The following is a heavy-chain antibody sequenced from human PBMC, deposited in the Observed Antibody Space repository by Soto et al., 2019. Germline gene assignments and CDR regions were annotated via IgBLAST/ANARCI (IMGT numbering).Heavy chain of an antibody. Sequence: EVKLVESGGGLVQPGGSQRFSCAASGFTFSSYWMHWVRQAPGKGLVWVSRINGDGSSTNYADSVKGRFTISRDNDKNTLYLQINSLSPEDTAVSYCARGARNFYYFDYWGQGALVTVSS. V-gene: IGHV3-74*01. D-gene: IGHD1-7*01. CDR1: GFTFSSYW. J-gene: IGHJ4*02. CDR3: ARGARNFYYFDY. CDR2: INGDGSST.